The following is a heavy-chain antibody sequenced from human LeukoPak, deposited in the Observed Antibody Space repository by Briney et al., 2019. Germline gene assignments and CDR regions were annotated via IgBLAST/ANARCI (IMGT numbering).Heavy chain of an antibody. CDR2: IDSNSRTI. J-gene: IGHJ3*02. CDR1: GFTFSSYA. Sequence: GGSLRLSCAASGFTFSSYAMNWVRQAPGKGLEWISYIDSNSRTIHYADSVRGRFTISRDNAKNSLFLQMNSLRAEDTAVYYCVREYCSGGSCSDAFDIWGQGTMVTVSS. CDR3: VREYCSGGSCSDAFDI. V-gene: IGHV3-48*04. D-gene: IGHD2-15*01.